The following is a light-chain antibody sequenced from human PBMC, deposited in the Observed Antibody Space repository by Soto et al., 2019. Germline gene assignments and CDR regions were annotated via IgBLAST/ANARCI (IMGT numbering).Light chain of an antibody. CDR2: DAS. CDR1: QSVGGH. J-gene: IGKJ5*01. CDR3: QQRNKWPPSIT. Sequence: EIVLTQSPATLSLSPGERATLSCRASQSVGGHLAWYQQKPGQAPRLLIYDASDRATGIPARFSGSRSETGCTLAISSREPDDFAVYYWQQRNKWPPSITFGQGTRLEIK. V-gene: IGKV3-11*01.